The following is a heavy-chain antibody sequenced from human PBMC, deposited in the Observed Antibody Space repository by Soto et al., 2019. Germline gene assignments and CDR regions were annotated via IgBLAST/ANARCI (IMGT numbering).Heavy chain of an antibody. CDR1: ESTFSSYE. Sequence: GGSLRLSCVASESTFSSYEMNWVRQAPGKGLEWVSYISSSGTTIYYTDSVKGRFTISRDNAKKSLYLQMNSLRAEDTAVYYCVRFGGAAAGPGDYWGQGTLVTVSS. J-gene: IGHJ4*02. CDR3: VRFGGAAAGPGDY. V-gene: IGHV3-48*03. D-gene: IGHD6-13*01. CDR2: ISSSGTTI.